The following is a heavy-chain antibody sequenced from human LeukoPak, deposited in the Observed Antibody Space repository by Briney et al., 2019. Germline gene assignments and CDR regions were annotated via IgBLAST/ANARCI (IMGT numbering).Heavy chain of an antibody. J-gene: IGHJ6*03. CDR1: GFTFSSYG. CDR2: ISYDGSNK. CDR3: AKDPMYYYDSSGYYREYYYYMDV. Sequence: GGSLRLSCAASGFTFSSYGMHWVRQAPGKGLEWVAVISYDGSNKYYADSVKGRFTISRDNSKNTLYLQMNSLRAEDTAVYYCAKDPMYYYDSSGYYREYYYYMDVWGKGTTVTISS. V-gene: IGHV3-30*18. D-gene: IGHD3-22*01.